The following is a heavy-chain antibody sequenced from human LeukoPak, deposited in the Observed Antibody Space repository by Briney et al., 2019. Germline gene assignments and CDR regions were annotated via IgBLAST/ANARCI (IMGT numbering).Heavy chain of an antibody. CDR3: ARDAEVDSSGPIRPPFY. CDR2: IRYDGNIK. V-gene: IGHV3-30*02. CDR1: GFTFSSHG. D-gene: IGHD3-22*01. Sequence: PGGSLRLSCAASGFTFSSHGMHWVRQAPGRGLEWVAFIRYDGNIKYYADSVKGRFTISRDNSKNTLYLQMNSLRAEDTAVYYCARDAEVDSSGPIRPPFYWGQGTLVTVSS. J-gene: IGHJ4*02.